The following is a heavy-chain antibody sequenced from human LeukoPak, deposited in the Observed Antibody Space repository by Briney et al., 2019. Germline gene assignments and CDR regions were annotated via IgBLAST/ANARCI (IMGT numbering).Heavy chain of an antibody. V-gene: IGHV4-59*01. Sequence: SETLSLTCTVSGGSISSYYWSWIRQPPGKGLEWIGYIYYTGSTCYNPSLKSRVTISVDTSKNQLSLKLSSVTAADTAVYYCAREGPRGGGNWAHDAFDMWGQGTMVTVSS. D-gene: IGHD1-1*01. CDR2: IYYTGST. J-gene: IGHJ3*02. CDR1: GGSISSYY. CDR3: AREGPRGGGNWAHDAFDM.